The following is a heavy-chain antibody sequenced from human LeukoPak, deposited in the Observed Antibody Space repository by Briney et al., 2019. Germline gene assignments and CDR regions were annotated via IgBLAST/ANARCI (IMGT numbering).Heavy chain of an antibody. CDR2: FYSGGST. V-gene: IGHV4-4*07. CDR1: GGSISSYY. J-gene: IGHJ6*03. Sequence: SETLSLTCTVSGGSISSYYWSWIRQPAGKGLEWIGRFYSGGSTDYNPSLKSRVTMSVDTSKNQFSLKPSSVTAADTAVYYCARQMTAYDFWSGYSYYYYYYMDVWGKGTTVTVSS. CDR3: ARQMTAYDFWSGYSYYYYYYMDV. D-gene: IGHD3-3*01.